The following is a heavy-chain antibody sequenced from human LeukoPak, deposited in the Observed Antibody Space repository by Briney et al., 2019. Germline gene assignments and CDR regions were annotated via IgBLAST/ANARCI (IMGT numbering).Heavy chain of an antibody. CDR3: AKGRRWELSYFDY. CDR1: GFTFSSYW. J-gene: IGHJ4*02. CDR2: IKQDGSEK. V-gene: IGHV3-7*01. D-gene: IGHD1-26*01. Sequence: GGSLRLSCAASGFTFSSYWMSWVRQAPGKGLEWVANIKQDGSEKYYVDSVKGRFTISRDNAKNSLYLQMNSLRAEDTAVYYCAKGRRWELSYFDYWGQGTLVTVSS.